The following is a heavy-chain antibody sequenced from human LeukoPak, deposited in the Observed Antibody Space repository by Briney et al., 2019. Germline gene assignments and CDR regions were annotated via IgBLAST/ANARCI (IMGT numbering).Heavy chain of an antibody. Sequence: ASVKVSCKASGYTFTSYGISWVRQPPGQGLEWMGWISAYNGNTNYAQKLQGRVTMTTDTSTSTAYMELRSLRSDDTAVYYCARDPIVLGYFDYWGQGTLVTASS. CDR3: ARDPIVLGYFDY. CDR1: GYTFTSYG. CDR2: ISAYNGNT. D-gene: IGHD5/OR15-5a*01. V-gene: IGHV1-18*01. J-gene: IGHJ4*02.